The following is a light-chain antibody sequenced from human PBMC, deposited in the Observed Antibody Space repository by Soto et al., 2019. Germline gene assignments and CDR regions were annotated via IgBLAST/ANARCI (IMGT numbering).Light chain of an antibody. Sequence: QSALTQPASVSGSPGQSITISCTGTSSDVGGYNYVSWYQQHPGKAPKLMIYDVSNRPSGVSNRFSGSKSGNTASLTISGLQAEDVADYYCSSYTSSSTVLFGGGTKVTVL. CDR1: SSDVGGYNY. V-gene: IGLV2-14*01. J-gene: IGLJ2*01. CDR3: SSYTSSSTVL. CDR2: DVS.